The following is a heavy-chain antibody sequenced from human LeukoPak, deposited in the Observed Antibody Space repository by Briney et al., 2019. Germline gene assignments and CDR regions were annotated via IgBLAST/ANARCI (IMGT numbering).Heavy chain of an antibody. CDR1: GFTFSSYW. CDR2: IKQDGSEK. J-gene: IGHJ6*02. Sequence: GGSLRLSCAASGFTFSSYWMSWVRQAPGKGLEWVANIKQDGSEKYYVDSVKGRFTISRDNAKNSLYLQMNSLRAEDTAVYYCARDYQPCYYDSSGYHYGMDVWGQGTTVTVSS. CDR3: ARDYQPCYYDSSGYHYGMDV. D-gene: IGHD3-22*01. V-gene: IGHV3-7*01.